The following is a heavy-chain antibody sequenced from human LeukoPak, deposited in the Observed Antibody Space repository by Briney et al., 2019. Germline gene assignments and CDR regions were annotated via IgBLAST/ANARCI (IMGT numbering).Heavy chain of an antibody. J-gene: IGHJ3*02. CDR3: ARPSRTGSGWDAFDI. CDR2: IYYSGST. CDR1: GGSISNYY. V-gene: IGHV4-59*08. D-gene: IGHD3-22*01. Sequence: SETLSLTCTVSGGSISNYYWSWIRQPPGKELEWIGYIYYSGSTNYNPSLTGRVTISVDTSKNQSSLNLSSVTAADTAVYYCARPSRTGSGWDAFDIWGQGRLVTVSS.